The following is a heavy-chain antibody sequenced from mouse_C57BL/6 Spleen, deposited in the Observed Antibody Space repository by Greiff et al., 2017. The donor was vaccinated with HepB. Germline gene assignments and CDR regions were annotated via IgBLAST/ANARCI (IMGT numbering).Heavy chain of an antibody. CDR3: PPRLNSYPTDY. J-gene: IGHJ4*01. CDR2: IDPENGDT. Sequence: VQLKQSRAELVRPGASLKVSRTASGFTIKDDYMHWVKQRPEKGLEWIGWIDPENGDTEYASKFKGKATITADTSSNTAYLQLSSLTSEYTDVYCGPPRLNSYPTDYWGQGTPATISS. V-gene: IGHV14-4*01. CDR1: GFTIKDDY. D-gene: IGHD1-2*01.